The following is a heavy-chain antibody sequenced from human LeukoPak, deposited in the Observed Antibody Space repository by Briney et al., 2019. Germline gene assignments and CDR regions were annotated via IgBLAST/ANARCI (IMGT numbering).Heavy chain of an antibody. CDR3: ARKVGATTYPDWFDP. D-gene: IGHD1-26*01. J-gene: IGHJ5*02. CDR1: GGSFSDYY. Sequence: PSETLSLTCAVYGGSFSDYYWSWIRQPPGKGLEWIGEINHSGSTNYNPSLKSRLTISVDTSKKQFPLKLSSVTAADTAVYYCARKVGATTYPDWFDPWGQGTLVTVSS. V-gene: IGHV4-34*01. CDR2: INHSGST.